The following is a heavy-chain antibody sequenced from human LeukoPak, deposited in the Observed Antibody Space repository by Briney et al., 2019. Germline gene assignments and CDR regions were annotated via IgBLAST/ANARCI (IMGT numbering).Heavy chain of an antibody. D-gene: IGHD6-19*01. V-gene: IGHV3-23*01. CDR3: TKSRSGWYDEHFQH. Sequence: GGSLRLSCAASGFTFSSYAMSWVRQAPGKGLEWVSAITGSGGSTYYADSVKGHFTISRDNSKNTLYLQMNSLRAEDTAVYYCTKSRSGWYDEHFQHWGQGTLVTVSS. CDR1: GFTFSSYA. CDR2: ITGSGGST. J-gene: IGHJ1*01.